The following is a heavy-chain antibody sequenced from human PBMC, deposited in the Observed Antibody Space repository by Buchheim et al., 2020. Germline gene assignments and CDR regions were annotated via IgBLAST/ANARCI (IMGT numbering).Heavy chain of an antibody. V-gene: IGHV3-23*01. CDR2: LSNSGRAK. Sequence: EVQLLESGGALVQPGGSLRLSCTASGFTFSTYAMIWVCQAPGKGLEWVSSLSNSGRAKYYAGSVKGRFTVSRDNSQNTVYLQMNSLKVDDTAVYYCAKDPTGAPSGPMDNWGQGTL. J-gene: IGHJ4*02. CDR1: GFTFSTYA. D-gene: IGHD1-14*01. CDR3: AKDPTGAPSGPMDN.